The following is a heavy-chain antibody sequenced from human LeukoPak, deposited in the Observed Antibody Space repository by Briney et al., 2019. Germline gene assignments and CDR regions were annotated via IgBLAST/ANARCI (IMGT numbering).Heavy chain of an antibody. CDR2: IYYSGST. CDR1: GGSISTYY. J-gene: IGHJ4*02. D-gene: IGHD4-11*01. CDR3: ARGTRPSSNHYFDY. V-gene: IGHV4-59*01. Sequence: SETLSLTCTVSGGSISTYYWSWIRQPPGKGLEWIGYIYYSGSTNYNPSLKSRVTISVDTSKTQFSLKLSSVTAADTAVYYCARGTRPSSNHYFDYWGQGTLVTVSS.